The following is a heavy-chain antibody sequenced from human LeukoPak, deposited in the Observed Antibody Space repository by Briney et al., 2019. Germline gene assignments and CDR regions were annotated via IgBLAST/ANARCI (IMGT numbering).Heavy chain of an antibody. CDR3: ASIVGATGRAFDI. CDR2: IYSGGST. Sequence: PGGSLRLSCAASGFTFSSYGMHWVRQAPGKGLEWVSVIYSGGSTYYADSVKGRFTISRDNSKNTLYLQMNSLRAEDTAVYYCASIVGATGRAFDIWGQGTMVTVSS. D-gene: IGHD1-26*01. J-gene: IGHJ3*02. CDR1: GFTFSSYG. V-gene: IGHV3-66*01.